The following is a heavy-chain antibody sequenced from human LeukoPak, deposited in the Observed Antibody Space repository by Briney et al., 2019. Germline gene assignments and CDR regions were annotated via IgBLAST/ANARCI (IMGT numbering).Heavy chain of an antibody. V-gene: IGHV3-66*01. CDR3: ARDPDILTGFDY. D-gene: IGHD3-9*01. J-gene: IGHJ4*02. CDR2: IYSGGST. Sequence: PGGSLRLSCAASGFTVSSNYMSWVRQAPGKGLEWVSVIYSGGSTYYADSVKGRFTISRDNSKNTLYLQMNSLRAEDTAVYYCARDPDILTGFDYWGQGTLVTVSS. CDR1: GFTVSSNY.